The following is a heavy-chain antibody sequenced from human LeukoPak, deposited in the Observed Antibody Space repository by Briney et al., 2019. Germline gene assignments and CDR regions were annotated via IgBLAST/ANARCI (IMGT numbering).Heavy chain of an antibody. CDR3: ARGRLNSYDFWSGYYEDYFDY. CDR2: INHSGGT. J-gene: IGHJ4*02. Sequence: SETLSLTCAVYGGSFSGYYWSWIRQPPGKGLEWIGEINHSGGTNYNPSLKSRVTISVDTSKNQFSLKLSSVTAADTAVYYCARGRLNSYDFWSGYYEDYFDYWGQGTLVTVSS. V-gene: IGHV4-34*01. CDR1: GGSFSGYY. D-gene: IGHD3-3*01.